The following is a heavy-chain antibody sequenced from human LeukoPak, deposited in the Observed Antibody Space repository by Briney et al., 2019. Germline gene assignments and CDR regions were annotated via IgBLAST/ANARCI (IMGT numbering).Heavy chain of an antibody. J-gene: IGHJ4*02. CDR3: AKSLEGFSFGDY. CDR2: ISGSGGST. D-gene: IGHD2-2*01. CDR1: GFTFSSYA. V-gene: IGHV3-23*01. Sequence: PGGSLRLSCAASGFTFSSYAMSWVRQAPGKGLEWVSAISGSGGSTYYADSVKGRFTISRDNSKNTLYLQMNSLRADDTAVYYCAKSLEGFSFGDYWGQGTLVTVPS.